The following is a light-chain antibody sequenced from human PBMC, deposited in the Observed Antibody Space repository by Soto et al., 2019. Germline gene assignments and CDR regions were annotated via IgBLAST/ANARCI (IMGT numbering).Light chain of an antibody. Sequence: QSVLTQPPSASGTPGQRVTISCSGSSSNIETNYVYWYQQLPGAAPKLVIYANEERPSGVPDRFSAFKSGTSASLAISGLRSEDEADYYGAVWDTGLSAWELGGGTQLTVL. CDR2: ANE. CDR1: SSNIETNY. CDR3: AVWDTGLSAWE. V-gene: IGLV1-47*01. J-gene: IGLJ3*02.